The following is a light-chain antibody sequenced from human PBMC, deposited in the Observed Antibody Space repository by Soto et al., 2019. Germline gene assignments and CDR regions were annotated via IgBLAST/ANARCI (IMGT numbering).Light chain of an antibody. CDR2: DVS. CDR1: SSDVGGYNY. CDR3: AAWDDSLSVP. J-gene: IGLJ1*01. V-gene: IGLV2-11*01. Sequence: QSALTQPRSVSGSPGQSVTISCTGTSSDVGGYNYVSWYQQHPGKAPKLMIYDVSKRPSGVPDRFSGSKSGNTASLTISGLRSEDEADYYCAAWDDSLSVPFGTGTKVTVL.